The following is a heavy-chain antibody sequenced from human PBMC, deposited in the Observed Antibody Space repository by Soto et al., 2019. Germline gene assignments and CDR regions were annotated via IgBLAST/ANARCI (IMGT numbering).Heavy chain of an antibody. CDR2: ISGSGGST. Sequence: EVQLLESGGGLVQPGGSLRLSCAASGFTFSSYAMSWVRQAPGKGLEWVSAISGSGGSTYSADSAKGRFTISRANSKNTLYMHMNSLRAEDTAVYYCAKDVGWELFSYYYYDMDVWGQGTTVTVSS. V-gene: IGHV3-23*01. D-gene: IGHD1-26*01. J-gene: IGHJ6*02. CDR3: AKDVGWELFSYYYYDMDV. CDR1: GFTFSSYA.